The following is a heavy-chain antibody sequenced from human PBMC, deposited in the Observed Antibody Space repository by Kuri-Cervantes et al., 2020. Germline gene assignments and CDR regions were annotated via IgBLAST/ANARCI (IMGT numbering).Heavy chain of an antibody. CDR1: GFTFSSYA. Sequence: GESLKTSCAAAGFTFSSYAMHWVRQAPGKGLEWVAVISYDGSNKYYADSVKGRFTISRDNSKNTLYLQMNSLRAEDTAVYYCARDAYGGGSGIFGYWGQGTLVTVSS. V-gene: IGHV3-30-3*01. J-gene: IGHJ4*02. D-gene: IGHD4-23*01. CDR3: ARDAYGGGSGIFGY. CDR2: ISYDGSNK.